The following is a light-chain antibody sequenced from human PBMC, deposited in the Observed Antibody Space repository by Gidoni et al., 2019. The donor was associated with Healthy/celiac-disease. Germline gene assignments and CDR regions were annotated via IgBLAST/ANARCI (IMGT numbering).Light chain of an antibody. CDR1: QSVSSY. CDR2: DAS. V-gene: IGKV3-11*01. CDR3: QQRSNWPWT. J-gene: IGKJ1*01. Sequence: IVSTQAPATLTLSPGERATLSCRASQSVSSYLAWYQQKPGQAPRLLIYDASNRATGIPARFSGSGSGTDFTLTIISLEPEDFAVYYCQQRSNWPWTFGQGTKVEIK.